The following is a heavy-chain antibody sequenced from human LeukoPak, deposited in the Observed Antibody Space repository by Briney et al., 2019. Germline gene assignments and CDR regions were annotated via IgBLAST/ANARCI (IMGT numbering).Heavy chain of an antibody. CDR2: IYYSGST. CDR1: GGSISSYD. CDR3: ASNQAAGVPDAFNI. D-gene: IGHD6-13*01. Sequence: PSETLSLTCTVSGGSISSYDWSWIRQPPGKGLEWIGYIYYSGSTNYNPSLKSRVTISVDTSKNQFSLKLSSVTAADTAVYYCASNQAAGVPDAFNIWGQGTMVTVSS. V-gene: IGHV4-59*01. J-gene: IGHJ3*02.